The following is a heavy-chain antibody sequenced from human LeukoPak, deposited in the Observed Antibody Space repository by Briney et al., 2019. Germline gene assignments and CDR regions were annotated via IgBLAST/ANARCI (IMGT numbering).Heavy chain of an antibody. J-gene: IGHJ4*02. CDR1: GFTFSDYY. V-gene: IGHV3-11*01. Sequence: GGSLRLSCAASGFTFSDYYMSWIRQAPGKGLEWVSYISHSGITKYYADSVKGRFTISRDNAKNSLYLQMNSLRPEDTAVYYCARERPGNDYGGSFDYWGQGALVSVSS. CDR2: ISHSGITK. CDR3: ARERPGNDYGGSFDY. D-gene: IGHD5-12*01.